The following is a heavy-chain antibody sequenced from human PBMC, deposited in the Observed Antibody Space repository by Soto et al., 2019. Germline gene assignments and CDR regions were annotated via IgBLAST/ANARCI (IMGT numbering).Heavy chain of an antibody. V-gene: IGHV5-51*01. CDR1: GYRFTSYW. CDR3: SRRADFLGYMDV. CDR2: IYPGDSDT. D-gene: IGHD3-16*01. Sequence: PGESLKISCKGSGYRFTSYWIGLVRQMPGKGLEWMGIIYPGDSDTRYSPSFQSQVTISADKSISTASLQWSSLKASDTAMYYCSRRADFLGYMDVWGQGTTVTVSA. J-gene: IGHJ6*01.